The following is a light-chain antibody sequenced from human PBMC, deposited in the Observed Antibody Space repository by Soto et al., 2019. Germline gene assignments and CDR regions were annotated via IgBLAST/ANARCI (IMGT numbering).Light chain of an antibody. CDR1: QSVSSNR. CDR2: GGS. J-gene: IGKJ1*01. CDR3: QQYGTTPWT. V-gene: IGKV3-20*01. Sequence: DIVLTQSPGPLSLSPGERATLSCRASQSVSSNRLAWYQQKPGQAPRLLIYGGSSRAAGIPVRFSGSGSETDFTLTISRLEPEDFAVYYCQQYGTTPWTFGQGTKVDI.